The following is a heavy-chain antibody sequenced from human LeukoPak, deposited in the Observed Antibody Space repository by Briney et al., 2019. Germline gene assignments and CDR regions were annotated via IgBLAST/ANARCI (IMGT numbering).Heavy chain of an antibody. CDR3: AKRGVVIRAILVGFHKEAYYFDS. CDR1: GITLSNYA. Sequence: GGSLRLSCAVSGITLSNYAMSWVRQAPGKGLDWVAGISGSGGGTNYADSVKGRFTISRDNPKNTLYLQMNNLRADDTAVYFCAKRGVVIRAILVGFHKEAYYFDSWGQGALVTVSS. CDR2: ISGSGGGT. V-gene: IGHV3-23*01. J-gene: IGHJ4*02. D-gene: IGHD2-21*01.